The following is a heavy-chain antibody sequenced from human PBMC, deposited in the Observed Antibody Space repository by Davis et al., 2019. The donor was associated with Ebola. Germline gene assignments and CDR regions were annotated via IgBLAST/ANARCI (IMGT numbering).Heavy chain of an antibody. CDR1: GFTFSDSA. Sequence: GESLKISCAASGFTFSDSAMHWVRQASGRGLECVGRIRSKANSYATTYAASVKCRFTISRDDSKNTAYLQMNSLKTDDTAVYYCTNRKSEYWGQGTLVTVSS. V-gene: IGHV3-73*01. CDR3: TNRKSEY. CDR2: IRSKANSYAT. J-gene: IGHJ4*02.